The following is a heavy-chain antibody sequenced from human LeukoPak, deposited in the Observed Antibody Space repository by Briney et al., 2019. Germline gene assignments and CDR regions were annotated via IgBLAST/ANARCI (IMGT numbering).Heavy chain of an antibody. Sequence: GESLKISCKASGYSFTNYWIGWVRQMPGKGLEWMGIIYPGDSVTRYSPSFQGQVTISADKSISTAYLQWSSLKASDTAMYYCARHSTVALLDYWGQGTLVTVSS. J-gene: IGHJ4*02. V-gene: IGHV5-51*01. CDR1: GYSFTNYW. D-gene: IGHD5-12*01. CDR2: IYPGDSVT. CDR3: ARHSTVALLDY.